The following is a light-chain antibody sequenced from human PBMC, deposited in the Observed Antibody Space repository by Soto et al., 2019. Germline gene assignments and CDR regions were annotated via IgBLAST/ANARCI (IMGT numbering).Light chain of an antibody. CDR1: QSVGTF. CDR2: DAS. V-gene: IGKV3-20*01. J-gene: IGKJ1*01. CDR3: QQYGSS. Sequence: IGVKQSPSTLSLYPGARASLSCRASQSVGTFFAWYQQKPGQAPRLLIYDASSRATGIPDRISGSGSGTDFTLTISRLEPEDFAVYFCQQYGSSFGQGTKVDI.